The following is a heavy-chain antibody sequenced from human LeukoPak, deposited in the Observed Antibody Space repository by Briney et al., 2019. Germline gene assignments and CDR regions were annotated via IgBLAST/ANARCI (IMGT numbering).Heavy chain of an antibody. Sequence: ASVKVSCKASGYTFTGYYMHWVRQAPGQGLEWMGWINPTSGGTNYAQKFQGRVTMTRDTSISTAYMELSRLRSDDTAVYYCAKGMQLGNDYWGQGTLVTVSS. J-gene: IGHJ4*02. D-gene: IGHD6-13*01. V-gene: IGHV1-2*02. CDR3: AKGMQLGNDY. CDR1: GYTFTGYY. CDR2: INPTSGGT.